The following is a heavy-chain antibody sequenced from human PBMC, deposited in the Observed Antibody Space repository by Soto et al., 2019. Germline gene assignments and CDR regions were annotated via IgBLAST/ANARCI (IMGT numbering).Heavy chain of an antibody. V-gene: IGHV4-61*01. Sequence: SETLSLTCTVSGGSVSTGSYDWSWIRQPPGKGLEWIGKIFFTGSAHYNPSLRNRVTLSVDTSKDQFSLTLTSVTAADTAVYYCARDGHGMDXWGQGTTVTVS. CDR1: GGSVSTGSYD. CDR2: IFFTGSA. CDR3: ARDGHGMDX. J-gene: IGHJ6*02.